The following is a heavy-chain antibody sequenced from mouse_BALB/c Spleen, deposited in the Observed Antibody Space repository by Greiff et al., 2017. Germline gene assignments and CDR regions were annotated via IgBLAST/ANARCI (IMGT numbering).Heavy chain of an antibody. Sequence: VKLMESGPGLVAPSQSLSITCTVSGFSLSRYSVHWVRQPPGKGLEWLGMIWGGGSTDYNSALKSRLSISKDNSKSQVFLKMNSLQTDDTAMYYCARGDYYGSSSFAYWGQGTLVTVSA. CDR3: ARGDYYGSSSFAY. J-gene: IGHJ3*01. V-gene: IGHV2-6-4*01. CDR1: GFSLSRYS. CDR2: IWGGGST. D-gene: IGHD1-1*01.